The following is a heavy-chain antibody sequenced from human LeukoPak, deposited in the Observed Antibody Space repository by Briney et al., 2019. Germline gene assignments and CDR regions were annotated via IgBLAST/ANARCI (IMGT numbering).Heavy chain of an antibody. CDR3: ARNRYNWNYNYYYYYMDV. V-gene: IGHV4-59*12. Sequence: SETLSLTCTVSGGSISRYDWRWIRQPPGQGLEWVGSIYYSGSTNYNPSLKSRVTISLDTSKNQFSLKLSSVTAADTAVYYCARNRYNWNYNYYYYYMDVWGKGTTVTVSS. CDR2: IYYSGST. D-gene: IGHD1-7*01. J-gene: IGHJ6*03. CDR1: GGSISRYD.